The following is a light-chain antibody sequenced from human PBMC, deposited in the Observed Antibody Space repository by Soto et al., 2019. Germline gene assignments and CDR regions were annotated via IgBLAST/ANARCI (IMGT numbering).Light chain of an antibody. CDR1: NIGSKN. J-gene: IGLJ2*01. V-gene: IGLV3-21*02. Sequence: SYELTQPPSVSVAPGQTASISCGGNNIGSKNVHWYQQKPGQAPVLVVYDDSDRPSGIPERFSGSNSGNTATLTISRVEAGDEADYYCQVWDSFSDVVFGGGTKLTVL. CDR3: QVWDSFSDVV. CDR2: DDS.